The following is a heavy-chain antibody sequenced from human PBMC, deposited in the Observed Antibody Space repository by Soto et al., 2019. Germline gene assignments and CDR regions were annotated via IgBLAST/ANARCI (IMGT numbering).Heavy chain of an antibody. CDR1: GFTFSSYG. D-gene: IGHD5-18*01. Sequence: GSLRLSCAASGFTFSSYGMHWVRQAPGKGLEWVAVIWYDGSNKYYADSVKGRFTISRDNSKNTLYLQMNSLRAEDTAVYYCARERRIQLWLGIYYFDYWGQGTLVTVSS. CDR3: ARERRIQLWLGIYYFDY. J-gene: IGHJ4*02. V-gene: IGHV3-33*01. CDR2: IWYDGSNK.